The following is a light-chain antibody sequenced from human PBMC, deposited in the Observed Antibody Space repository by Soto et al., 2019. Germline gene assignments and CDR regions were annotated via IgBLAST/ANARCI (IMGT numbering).Light chain of an antibody. J-gene: IGLJ1*01. CDR1: SSDVGGYHY. Sequence: QSALTQPRSVSGSPGQSVTISCTGTSSDVGGYHYVSWYQQHPGKAPKVMIYAVSERPSGVPDRFSGSKSGNTASLTISGLQAEDEADYYCCSYAGSPRYVFGTGTKLTVL. CDR3: CSYAGSPRYV. CDR2: AVS. V-gene: IGLV2-11*01.